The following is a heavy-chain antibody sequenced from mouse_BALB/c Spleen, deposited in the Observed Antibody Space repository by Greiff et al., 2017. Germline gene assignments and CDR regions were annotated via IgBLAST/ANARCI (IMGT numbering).Heavy chain of an antibody. Sequence: VQLVESGAELARPGASVKLSCKASGYTFTSYWMQWVKQRPGQGLEWIGAIYPGDGDTRYTQKFKGKATLTADKSSSTAYMQLSSLASEDSAVYYCASYGNPVAYWGQGTLVTVSA. V-gene: IGHV1-87*01. J-gene: IGHJ3*01. CDR2: IYPGDGDT. CDR1: GYTFTSYW. D-gene: IGHD2-1*01. CDR3: ASYGNPVAY.